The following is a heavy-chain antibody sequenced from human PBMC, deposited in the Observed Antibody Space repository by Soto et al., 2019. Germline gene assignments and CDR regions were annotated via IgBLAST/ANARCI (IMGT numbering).Heavy chain of an antibody. CDR2: IYSGGST. J-gene: IGHJ4*02. Sequence: GGSLRLSCAASGFTVSSNYMSWVRQAPGKGLEWVSVIYSGGSTYYADSVKGRFTISRDNSKNTLYLQMNSLRAEDTAVYYGARRYSSSWYDYWGQGTLVTVSS. D-gene: IGHD6-13*01. CDR1: GFTVSSNY. CDR3: ARRYSSSWYDY. V-gene: IGHV3-66*01.